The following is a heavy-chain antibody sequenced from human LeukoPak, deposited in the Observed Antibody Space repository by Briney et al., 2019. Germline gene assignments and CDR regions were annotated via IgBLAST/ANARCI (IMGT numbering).Heavy chain of an antibody. J-gene: IGHJ3*02. D-gene: IGHD3-22*01. V-gene: IGHV4-59*01. CDR1: GVSISTYY. CDR2: IYYSGST. CDR3: ARDLRENDSSGYYAFDI. Sequence: SETLSLTCTVSGVSISTYYWSWIRQPPGKGLEWIGYIYYSGSTNYNPSLRSRVTISVDTSKNHFSLKLSFVTAADTAVYYCARDLRENDSSGYYAFDIWGQGTMVTVSS.